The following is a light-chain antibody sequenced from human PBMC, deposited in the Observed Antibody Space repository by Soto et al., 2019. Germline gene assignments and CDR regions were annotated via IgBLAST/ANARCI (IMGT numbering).Light chain of an antibody. V-gene: IGLV1-40*01. CDR3: QSYDSSLSGWV. CDR1: SSNIGAGYD. J-gene: IGLJ3*02. Sequence: QSVLTQPPSVSGAPGQRVTISCTGSSSNIGAGYDVHWYQQLPGTAPKRLIYGKSNQPSGVPDRFSGSKSGTSASLAITGLQAEDEADYYCQSYDSSLSGWVFGGGTQLTVL. CDR2: GKS.